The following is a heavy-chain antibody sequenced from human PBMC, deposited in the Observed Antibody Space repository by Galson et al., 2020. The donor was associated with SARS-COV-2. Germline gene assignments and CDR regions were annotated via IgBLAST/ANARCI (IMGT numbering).Heavy chain of an antibody. J-gene: IGHJ4*02. V-gene: IGHV4-39*01. Sequence: SETLSLTCTVSGGSISSSSYYWGWIRPPPGQGLEWIGSIYYSGSAYYNPSLKSRVTISVDTSKNEFSLKLSSVTAADTAVYYCARLRGQWLASSMFDYWGQGTLVTVSS. D-gene: IGHD6-19*01. CDR2: IYYSGSA. CDR3: ARLRGQWLASSMFDY. CDR1: GGSISSSSYY.